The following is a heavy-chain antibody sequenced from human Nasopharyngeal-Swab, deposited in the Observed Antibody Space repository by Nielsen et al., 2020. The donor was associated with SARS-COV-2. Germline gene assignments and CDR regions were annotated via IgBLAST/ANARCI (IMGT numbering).Heavy chain of an antibody. CDR1: GFTVSNNY. CDR3: ARWNNWFDP. J-gene: IGHJ5*02. D-gene: IGHD1-1*01. CDR2: IYSDDTT. Sequence: GESLKISCAASGFTVSNNYMTWVRQAPGKGLEWVSTIYSDDTTYYADSVKGRFTISRDNAKNSLYLQMNSLRAEDTAVYYCARWNNWFDPWGQGTLVTVSS. V-gene: IGHV3-69-1*01.